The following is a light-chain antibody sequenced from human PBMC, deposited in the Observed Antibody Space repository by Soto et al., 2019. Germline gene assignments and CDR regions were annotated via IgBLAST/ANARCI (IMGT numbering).Light chain of an antibody. V-gene: IGKV3-11*01. CDR3: QQRSNWPIT. CDR2: DAS. CDR1: QSVSSY. Sequence: EIVLTQSPATLSLSPGDRATLSCRASQSVSSYLAWYQQKPGQAPRLLIYDASNRATGIPDRFSGSGSGTDFTLTISSLEPEDFAVYYCQQRSNWPITFGQGTRLEIK. J-gene: IGKJ5*01.